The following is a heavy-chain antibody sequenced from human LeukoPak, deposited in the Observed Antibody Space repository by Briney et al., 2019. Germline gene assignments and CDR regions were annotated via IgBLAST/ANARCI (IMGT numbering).Heavy chain of an antibody. CDR2: ISGSGDST. D-gene: IGHD6-19*01. CDR1: GFTFSSYA. J-gene: IGHJ4*02. Sequence: GGSLRLSCAASGFTFSSYAMSWVRQAPGKGLEWVSSISGSGDSTYCADSVKGRSTISRDNSKNTLYLQMNSLRAEDTALYYCAIVIAVAGPATFYWGQGTLATVSS. V-gene: IGHV3-23*01. CDR3: AIVIAVAGPATFY.